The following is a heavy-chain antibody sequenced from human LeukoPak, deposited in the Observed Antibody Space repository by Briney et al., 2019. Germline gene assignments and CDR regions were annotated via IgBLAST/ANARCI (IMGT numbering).Heavy chain of an antibody. CDR3: ARAAYCSGTSCYLHFDY. V-gene: IGHV3-21*01. J-gene: IGHJ4*02. Sequence: SVKGRFTISRDNAKNSLFLQMNSLRAEDTAIYYCARAAYCSGTSCYLHFDYWGRGTLVTVSS. D-gene: IGHD2-2*01.